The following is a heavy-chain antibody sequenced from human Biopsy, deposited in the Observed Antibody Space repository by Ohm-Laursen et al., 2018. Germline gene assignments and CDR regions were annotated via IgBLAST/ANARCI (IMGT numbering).Heavy chain of an antibody. CDR3: AREAIGYQLPCDD. CDR1: TGTFNSYG. Sequence: ASVKVSCKAPTGTFNSYGIIWVRQAPGQGLERIGRIIPILRTTAYAQTFLGRVTITADSPTSTVDMELTSLTSDDTAVYFCAREAIGYQLPCDDWGQGTLVTVSS. D-gene: IGHD2-2*01. J-gene: IGHJ4*02. CDR2: IIPILRTT. V-gene: IGHV1-69*11.